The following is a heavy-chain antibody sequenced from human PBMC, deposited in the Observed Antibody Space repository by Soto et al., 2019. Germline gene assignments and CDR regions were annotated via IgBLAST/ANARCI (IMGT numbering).Heavy chain of an antibody. CDR3: ARGFRDGYNFNYFDY. V-gene: IGHV4-39*01. CDR2: IYYSGST. D-gene: IGHD5-12*01. CDR1: GGSISSSSYY. J-gene: IGHJ4*02. Sequence: QLQLQESGPGLVKPSETLSLTCTVSGGSISSSSYYWGWIRQPPGKGLEWIGSIYYSGSTYYNPSLKSRVTLXXDXSXXQFSLKLSSVTAADTAVYYCARGFRDGYNFNYFDYWGQGTLVTVSS.